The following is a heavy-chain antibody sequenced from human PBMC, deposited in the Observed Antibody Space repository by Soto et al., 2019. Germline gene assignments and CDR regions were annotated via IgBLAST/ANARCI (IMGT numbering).Heavy chain of an antibody. J-gene: IGHJ6*02. D-gene: IGHD4-17*01. CDR3: ARANYGDYGYGMDV. Sequence: PSETLSLTCAFSGFYLSSGFYSLRWIRPPPGKGLEWIGYIYHSGSTYYNPSLKSRVTISVDRSKNQFSLKLSSVTAADTAVYYCARANYGDYGYGMDVWGQGTTVTVSS. CDR1: GFYLSSGFYS. CDR2: IYHSGST. V-gene: IGHV4-30-2*01.